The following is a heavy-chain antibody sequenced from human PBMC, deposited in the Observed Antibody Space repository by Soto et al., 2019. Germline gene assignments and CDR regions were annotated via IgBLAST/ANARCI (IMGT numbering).Heavy chain of an antibody. D-gene: IGHD1-26*01. CDR2: IHRDGVT. J-gene: IGHJ4*02. V-gene: IGHV4-4*02. CDR3: AGRPEIPPR. CDR1: GGSTSSSDW. Sequence: QVHLQESGPGLVKPSETLSLTCAISGGSTSSSDWWTWVRQPPGEGLEWIGEIHRDGVTNYNSSLKSRLTISLDQSRNQFSLSLTSLTAAYAAVYFCAGRPEIPPRWGQVILVPVSS.